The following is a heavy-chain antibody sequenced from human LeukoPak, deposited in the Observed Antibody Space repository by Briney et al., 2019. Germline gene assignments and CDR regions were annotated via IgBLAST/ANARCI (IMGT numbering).Heavy chain of an antibody. CDR2: INTNTGNP. CDR1: GYTFTEYA. D-gene: IGHD5-18*01. Sequence: ASVKVSCKASGYTFTEYAMNWVRQAPGQGLEWMGWINTNTGNPTYAQGFTGRFVFSLDTSVSTAYLQISSLKAEDTAVYYCARAGSRGYSYGLYYFDYWGQGTLVTVSS. V-gene: IGHV7-4-1*02. CDR3: ARAGSRGYSYGLYYFDY. J-gene: IGHJ4*02.